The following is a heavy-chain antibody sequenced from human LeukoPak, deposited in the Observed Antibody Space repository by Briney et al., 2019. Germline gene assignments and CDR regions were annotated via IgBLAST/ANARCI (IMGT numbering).Heavy chain of an antibody. CDR2: INPNSGGT. CDR3: ARDYDGYDDYRKWDY. CDR1: GYTFTGYY. Sequence: ASVKVSCKASGYTFTGYYMHWVRQAPGQGLEWMGWINPNSGGTNYAQKFQGRVTMTRDTSINTAYMEVSGLRYDDTAVYYCARDYDGYDDYRKWDYWGQGTLVTVSS. V-gene: IGHV1-2*02. J-gene: IGHJ4*02. D-gene: IGHD4-17*01.